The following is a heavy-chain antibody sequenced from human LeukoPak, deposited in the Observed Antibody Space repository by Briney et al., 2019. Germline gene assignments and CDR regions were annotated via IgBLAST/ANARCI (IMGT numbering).Heavy chain of an antibody. CDR1: DSNFANYW. J-gene: IGHJ4*02. CDR3: ARLISTAGLSYFDL. D-gene: IGHD6-13*01. Sequence: GASLKISCKASDSNFANYWIGWVRQMPGRGLEWMGLIYPGDAKTRFSPSFQGQVTLSADKSINTAYLHWSSLKASDTALYYCARLISTAGLSYFDLWGQGSLVTVSS. CDR2: IYPGDAKT. V-gene: IGHV5-51*01.